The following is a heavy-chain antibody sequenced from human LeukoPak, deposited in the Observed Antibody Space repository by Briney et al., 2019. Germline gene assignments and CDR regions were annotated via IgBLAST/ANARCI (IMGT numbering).Heavy chain of an antibody. Sequence: GASVKVSCKASGYTFTSYYVHWVRQAPGQGLEWTGIITPSGGTTSYAQKFQGRVTMTRDLSTSTVYMELSSLRSEDTAVYYCARDANSGSGIYYFDYWGQGTLVTVSS. CDR1: GYTFTSYY. V-gene: IGHV1-46*01. CDR2: ITPSGGTT. CDR3: ARDANSGSGIYYFDY. D-gene: IGHD1-26*01. J-gene: IGHJ4*02.